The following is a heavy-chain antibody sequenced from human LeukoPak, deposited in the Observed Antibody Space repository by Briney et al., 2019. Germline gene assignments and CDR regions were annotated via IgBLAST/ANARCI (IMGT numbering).Heavy chain of an antibody. CDR3: ARGGRNYYFYGMGV. CDR1: GGSISSSSYF. CDR2: IYTSGST. J-gene: IGHJ6*02. D-gene: IGHD3-16*01. Sequence: PSETLSLTCTVSGGSISSSSYFWGWIRQPPGKGLEWIGRIYTSGSTNYNPSLKSRVTMSVDTSKNQFSLKLTSVTAADTAVYYCARGGRNYYFYGMGVWGQGTTVTVSS. V-gene: IGHV4-61*05.